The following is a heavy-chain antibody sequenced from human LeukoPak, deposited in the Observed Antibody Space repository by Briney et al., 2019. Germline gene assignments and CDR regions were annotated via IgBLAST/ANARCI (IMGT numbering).Heavy chain of an antibody. V-gene: IGHV1-18*01. CDR1: AYTFSNYG. J-gene: IGHJ4*02. CDR3: ARARFSSRNRDGYFDS. CDR2: ISGINTNT. Sequence: GASVKVSCKASAYTFSNYGIHWVRQAPGHGLELMGWISGINTNTNYAQKVQGRVTMTADTSTATAYMELRSLRSDDTAVYYCARARFSSRNRDGYFDSWGEGTLVTVSS. D-gene: IGHD6-13*01.